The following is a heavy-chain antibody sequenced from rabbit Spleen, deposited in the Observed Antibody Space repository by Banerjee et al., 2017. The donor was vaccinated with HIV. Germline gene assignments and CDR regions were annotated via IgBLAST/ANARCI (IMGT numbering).Heavy chain of an antibody. CDR2: INTITGKT. J-gene: IGHJ3*01. CDR1: GFSFSAKEV. Sequence: QEQLEESGGGLVKPEGSLTLTCKASGFSFSAKEVMCWVRQAPGKGLEWIGCINTITGKTVYATWTKGRFTISRASSTTVFLQVTRLTAADTATYFCARDLPEIIGWNFGFWGQGTLVTVS. D-gene: IGHD1-1*01. V-gene: IGHV1S45*01. CDR3: ARDLPEIIGWNFGF.